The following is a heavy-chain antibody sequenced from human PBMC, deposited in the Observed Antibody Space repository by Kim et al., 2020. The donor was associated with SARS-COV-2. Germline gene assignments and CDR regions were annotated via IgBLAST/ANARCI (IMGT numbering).Heavy chain of an antibody. V-gene: IGHV6-1*01. J-gene: IGHJ4*02. CDR2: SKWNY. CDR3: AELELGY. Sequence: SKWNYNYAVSVKSRVTINPDTSKNRFSRQLNSMTPEDTAVYYCAELELGYWGQGTLVTVSS. D-gene: IGHD1-7*01.